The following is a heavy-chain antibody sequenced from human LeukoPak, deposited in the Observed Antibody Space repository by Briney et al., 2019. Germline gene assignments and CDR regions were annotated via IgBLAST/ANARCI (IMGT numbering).Heavy chain of an antibody. CDR3: AKCSRVDWLPIDY. CDR1: GFTFSRYA. V-gene: IGHV3-23*01. CDR2: ISGSGGST. J-gene: IGHJ4*02. D-gene: IGHD3-9*01. Sequence: PGGSLRLSCVVSGFTFSRYAMTWVRQAPGKGLEWVSAISGSGGSTYYANSVKGRFTISRDNSKNTLYLQMSSLRADDTAVYYCAKCSRVDWLPIDYWGRGTLVTVSS.